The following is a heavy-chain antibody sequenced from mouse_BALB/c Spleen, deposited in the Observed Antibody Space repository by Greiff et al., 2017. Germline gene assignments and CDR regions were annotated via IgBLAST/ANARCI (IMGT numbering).Heavy chain of an antibody. J-gene: IGHJ4*01. CDR2: IWTGGGT. V-gene: IGHV2-9-2*01. CDR3: VRSTSRAMDY. CDR1: GFSLTSYD. Sequence: VKVVESGPGLVAPSQSLSITCTVSGFSLTSYDISWIRQPPGKGLEWLGVIWTGGGTNYNSAFMSRLSISKDNSKSQVFLKMNSLQTDDTAIYYCVRSTSRAMDYWGQGTSVTVSS.